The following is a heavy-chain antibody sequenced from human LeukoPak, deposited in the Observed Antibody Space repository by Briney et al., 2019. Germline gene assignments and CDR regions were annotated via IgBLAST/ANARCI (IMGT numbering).Heavy chain of an antibody. D-gene: IGHD2-21*02. Sequence: GESLKISCKGSGYSFTSYWIGWVRQMSGKGLEWMGIIYPGDSDTRYSPSFQGQVTISADKSISTAYLQWSSLKASDTAMYYCARLGGYCGGDCYSDYFDYWGQGTLVTVSS. CDR3: ARLGGYCGGDCYSDYFDY. J-gene: IGHJ4*02. CDR2: IYPGDSDT. V-gene: IGHV5-51*01. CDR1: GYSFTSYW.